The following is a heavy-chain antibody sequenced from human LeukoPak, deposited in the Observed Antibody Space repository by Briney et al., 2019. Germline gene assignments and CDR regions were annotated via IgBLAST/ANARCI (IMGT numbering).Heavy chain of an antibody. D-gene: IGHD1-26*01. CDR2: ISSSSTYI. CDR3: ARGDVSSRELFPRDY. Sequence: GGSLILSCAASGFTFSSYSMNWVRQAPGKGLEWVSSISSSSTYIYYADSVQGRFTISRDNAKNSLYLQMNSLRAEDTAVYYCARGDVSSRELFPRDYWGQGTLVTVSS. CDR1: GFTFSSYS. V-gene: IGHV3-21*01. J-gene: IGHJ4*02.